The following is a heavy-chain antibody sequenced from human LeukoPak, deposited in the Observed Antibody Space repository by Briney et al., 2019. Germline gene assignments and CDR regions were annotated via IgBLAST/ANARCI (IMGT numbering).Heavy chain of an antibody. D-gene: IGHD4-17*01. J-gene: IGHJ6*02. Sequence: GGSLRLSCAASGFTFSSYAMSWVRQAPGKGLEWVSAISGSGGSTYYADSVKGRFTISRGNSKNTLYLQMNSLRAEDTAVYYCAKATPHDYGDFYGMDVWGQGTTVTVSS. CDR1: GFTFSSYA. V-gene: IGHV3-23*01. CDR3: AKATPHDYGDFYGMDV. CDR2: ISGSGGST.